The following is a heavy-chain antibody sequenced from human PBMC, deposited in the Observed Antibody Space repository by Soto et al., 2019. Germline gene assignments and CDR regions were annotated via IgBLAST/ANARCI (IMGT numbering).Heavy chain of an antibody. D-gene: IGHD3-16*01. CDR1: GYTFTSYG. CDR3: ARDLKPFPTFGGVTDY. J-gene: IGHJ4*02. Sequence: QVQLVQSGAEVKKPGASVKVSCKASGYTFTSYGISWVRQAPGQGLEWMGWISAYNGNTNYAQKLQGRVTMTTDTSTSTAYMELRSLRSDDTAMYYCARDLKPFPTFGGVTDYWGQGTLVTVSS. CDR2: ISAYNGNT. V-gene: IGHV1-18*01.